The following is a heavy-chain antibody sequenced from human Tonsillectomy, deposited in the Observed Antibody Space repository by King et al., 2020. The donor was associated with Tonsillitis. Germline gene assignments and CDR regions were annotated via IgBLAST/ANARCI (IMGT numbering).Heavy chain of an antibody. CDR1: GYTLTNYW. D-gene: IGHD3/OR15-3a*01. J-gene: IGHJ5*02. CDR3: ARVGFFDTSDYTTFDP. CDR2: IDPRDSYT. V-gene: IGHV5-10-1*03. Sequence: VQLVESGAEVKKLGESLRISCKGSGYTLTNYWITWVRQMPGKGLEWMGRIDPRDSYTKYSPSFQGHVTISADKSISTAYLQWGTLRASDTAMYYCARVGFFDTSDYTTFDPWGQGTLVTVSS.